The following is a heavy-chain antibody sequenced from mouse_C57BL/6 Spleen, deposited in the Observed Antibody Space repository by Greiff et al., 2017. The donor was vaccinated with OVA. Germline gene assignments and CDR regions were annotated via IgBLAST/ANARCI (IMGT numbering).Heavy chain of an antibody. CDR3: ARYYGSSYYFDY. CDR2: INPSTGGT. D-gene: IGHD1-1*01. V-gene: IGHV1-42*01. J-gene: IGHJ2*01. Sequence: LKQSGPELVKPGASVKLSCKASGYSFTGYYMNWVKQSPEKSLEWIGEINPSTGGTTYNQKFKAKATLTVDKSSSTAYMQLKSLTSEDSAVYYCARYYGSSYYFDYWGQGTTLTVSS. CDR1: GYSFTGYY.